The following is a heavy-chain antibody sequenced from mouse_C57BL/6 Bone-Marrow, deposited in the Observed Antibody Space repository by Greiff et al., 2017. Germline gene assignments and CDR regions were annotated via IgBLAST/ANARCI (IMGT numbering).Heavy chain of an antibody. CDR3: VINYYGSSHYYDMDY. CDR2: IGPGSGST. CDR1: GYTFTDYY. V-gene: IGHV1-77*01. J-gene: IGHJ4*01. D-gene: IGHD1-1*01. Sequence: VQGVESGAELVKPGASVKISCKASGYTFTDYYINWVKQRPGQGLEWIGKIGPGSGSTYYNEKFKGKATLTADKSSSTAYMQLSSLTSEDSAVYFCVINYYGSSHYYDMDYWGQGTSVTVSS.